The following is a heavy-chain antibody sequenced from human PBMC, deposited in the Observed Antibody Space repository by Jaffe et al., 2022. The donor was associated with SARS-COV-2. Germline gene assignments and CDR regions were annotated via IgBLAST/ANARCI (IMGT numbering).Heavy chain of an antibody. CDR3: ARDPLDTIFGVVIPYGMDV. CDR2: IWYDGSNK. CDR1: GFTFSSYG. V-gene: IGHV3-33*01. Sequence: QVQLVESGGGVVQPGRSLRLSCAASGFTFSSYGMHWVRQAPGKGLEWVAVIWYDGSNKYYADSVKGRFTISRDNSKNTLYLQMNSLRAEDTAVYYCARDPLDTIFGVVIPYGMDVWGQGTTVTVSS. D-gene: IGHD3-3*01. J-gene: IGHJ6*02.